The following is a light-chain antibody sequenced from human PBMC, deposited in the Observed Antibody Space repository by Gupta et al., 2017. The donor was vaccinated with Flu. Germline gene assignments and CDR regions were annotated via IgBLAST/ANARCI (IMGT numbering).Light chain of an antibody. Sequence: DIVMTQSPDSLVVSLGGRATINCRSSQSVFFSSNNKDYLAWYQQKPGQPPKLLIYWASTRESGVPDRFSGSGSGTDFSLSVSSLQAEDAAVYYCQQDDSTPYSFGQGTKLEI. CDR3: QQDDSTPYS. CDR2: WAS. V-gene: IGKV4-1*01. CDR1: QSVFFSSNNKDY. J-gene: IGKJ2*03.